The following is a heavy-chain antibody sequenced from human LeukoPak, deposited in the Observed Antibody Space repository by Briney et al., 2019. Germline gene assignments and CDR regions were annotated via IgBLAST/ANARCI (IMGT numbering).Heavy chain of an antibody. J-gene: IGHJ4*02. CDR2: ISSGTSTK. CDR3: ASIQSGSYYFGDY. V-gene: IGHV3-48*04. CDR1: GFTFSSYS. D-gene: IGHD1-26*01. Sequence: GGSLRLSCAASGFTFSSYSMNWVRQAPGEGLEWVSYISSGTSTKYYADSVKGRFTISRDNAKNTLYLQMNSLRAEDTAVYYCASIQSGSYYFGDYWGQGTLVTVSS.